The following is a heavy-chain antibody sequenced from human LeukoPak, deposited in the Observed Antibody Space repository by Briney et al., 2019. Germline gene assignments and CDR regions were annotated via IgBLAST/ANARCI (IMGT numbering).Heavy chain of an antibody. CDR1: GVSISSSNYC. CDR3: ARDRANMGGYTYGSNWFDP. V-gene: IGHV4-39*07. D-gene: IGHD5-18*01. CDR2: IYCSGST. Sequence: SETLSLTCTVSGVSISSSNYCWAWLGQPPGKGLEWIGSIYCSGSTYYNTSLKSRITISVDTSKNQFSLKLSPVTAADTAVYYCARDRANMGGYTYGSNWFDPWGQGTLVTVSS. J-gene: IGHJ5*02.